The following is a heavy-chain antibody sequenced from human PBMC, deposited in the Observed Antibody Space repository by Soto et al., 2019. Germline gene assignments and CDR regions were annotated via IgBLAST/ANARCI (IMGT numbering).Heavy chain of an antibody. V-gene: IGHV3-30*18. D-gene: IGHD6-25*01. J-gene: IGHJ6*02. CDR2: ISYDGSNK. CDR3: AKDGPYSRGGTDV. CDR1: GFTFSSYG. Sequence: GGSLRLSCAASGFTFSSYGMHWVRQAPGKGLEWVAVISYDGSNKYYADSVKGRFTISRDNSKNTLYLQMNSLRAEDTAVYYCAKDGPYSRGGTDVWGQGTTVTVS.